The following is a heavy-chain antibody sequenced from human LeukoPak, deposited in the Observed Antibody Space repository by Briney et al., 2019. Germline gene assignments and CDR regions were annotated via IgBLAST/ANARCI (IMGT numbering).Heavy chain of an antibody. CDR3: ARGGGFSSSWYYFDY. CDR1: GFTFSSYS. D-gene: IGHD6-13*01. V-gene: IGHV3-21*01. CDR2: ISSSSSYI. J-gene: IGHJ4*02. Sequence: GGSLRLSCATSGFTFSSYSMNWVRQAPGKGLEWVSSISSSSSYIYYADSVKGRFTISRDNAKNSLYLQMNSLRAEDTAVYYCARGGGFSSSWYYFDYWGQGTLVTVSS.